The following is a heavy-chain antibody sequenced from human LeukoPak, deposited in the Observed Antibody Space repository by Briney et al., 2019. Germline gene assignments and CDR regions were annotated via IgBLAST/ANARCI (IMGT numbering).Heavy chain of an antibody. J-gene: IGHJ5*02. CDR2: MNPNSGNT. CDR1: GYPFSNYD. D-gene: IGHD4-11*01. V-gene: IGHV1-8*01. Sequence: ASVKVSCKASGYPFSNYDINWVRQATGQGLEWMGWMNPNSGNTDYAQKFQGRVTITRNTSISTAYMELSSPRSEDTAVHYCARGRATVTTHWVDPWGQGTLVTVSP. CDR3: ARGRATVTTHWVDP.